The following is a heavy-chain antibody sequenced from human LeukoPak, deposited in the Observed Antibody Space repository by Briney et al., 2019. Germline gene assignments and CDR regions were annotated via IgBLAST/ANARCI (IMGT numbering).Heavy chain of an antibody. CDR1: GGSFSGYY. J-gene: IGHJ4*02. CDR3: ARRAYGAAYWKHFDY. D-gene: IGHD4/OR15-4a*01. V-gene: IGHV4-34*01. Sequence: SETLSLTCAVYGGSFSGYYWSWIRQPPGKGLEWIGEINHSGSTNYNPSLKSRVTISVDTSKNQFSLKLNSVTAADTAVYFRARRAYGAAYWKHFDYWGQGTLVTVSS. CDR2: INHSGST.